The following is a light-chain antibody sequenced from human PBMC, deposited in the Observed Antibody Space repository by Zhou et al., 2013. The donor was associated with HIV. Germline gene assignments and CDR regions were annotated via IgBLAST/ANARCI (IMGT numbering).Light chain of an antibody. Sequence: DIQMTQSPSSVSASIGDTVIITCRASQDVTSSLAWYQQKPGKGPKLLIYGTSNLQIGAPXRFSGSGSGTEFTLSITGLQTGDFAIYYCQQARSFPHTFGGGTRV. J-gene: IGKJ4*01. CDR3: QQARSFPHT. CDR1: QDVTSS. CDR2: GTS. V-gene: IGKV1-12*01.